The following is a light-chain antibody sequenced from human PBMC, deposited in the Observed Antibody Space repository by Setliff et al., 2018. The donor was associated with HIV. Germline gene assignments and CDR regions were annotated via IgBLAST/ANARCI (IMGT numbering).Light chain of an antibody. Sequence: QSALAQPASVIEPPGQSITISCNGTSSDIGGYNYVSWYQQHPDTVPKLIIYDATNRPSGISDRFSGSKSADAASLTISGLQTEDEADYYCTSYTVNNTPVFGTGTKVTVL. CDR3: TSYTVNNTPV. CDR1: SSDIGGYNY. CDR2: DAT. J-gene: IGLJ1*01. V-gene: IGLV2-14*03.